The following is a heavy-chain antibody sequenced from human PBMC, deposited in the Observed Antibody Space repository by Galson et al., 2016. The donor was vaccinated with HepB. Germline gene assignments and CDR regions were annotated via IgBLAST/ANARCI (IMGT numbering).Heavy chain of an antibody. J-gene: IGHJ4*02. D-gene: IGHD5-18*01. CDR1: GFTFSSYS. CDR3: AREKTATIDY. V-gene: IGHV3-48*02. Sequence: SLRLSCAASGFTFSSYSMNWVRRAPGKGLEWVSYIRSASSTIYYADSVKGRFTISRDNAKNSLYLQMNSLRDEDTAVYYCAREKTATIDYWGQGTLVTVSS. CDR2: IRSASSTI.